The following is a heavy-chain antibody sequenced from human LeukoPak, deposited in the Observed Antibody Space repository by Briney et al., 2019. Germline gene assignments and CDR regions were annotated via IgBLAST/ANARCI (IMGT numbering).Heavy chain of an antibody. J-gene: IGHJ4*02. D-gene: IGHD2-15*01. CDR2: IFYDGSIQ. Sequence: GSLRLSCAVSGFTFSSYAMHWVRQAPGKGLEWVAVIFYDGSIQYYADSVKGRFTISRDNAKNSLYLQMNSLRAEDTAVYYCARDREGYCSGGRCTNLDYWGQGTLVTVSS. V-gene: IGHV3-30*04. CDR1: GFTFSSYA. CDR3: ARDREGYCSGGRCTNLDY.